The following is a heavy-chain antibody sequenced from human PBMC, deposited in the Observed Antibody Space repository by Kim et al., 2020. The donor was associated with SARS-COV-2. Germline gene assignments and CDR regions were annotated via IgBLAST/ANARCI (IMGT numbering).Heavy chain of an antibody. CDR3: AREGYSSSWDPNFDY. Sequence: SETLSLTCAVSGGSISSSNWWSWVRQPPGKGLEWFGEIYHSGSTNYNPSLKSRVTISVDKSKNQFSLKLSSVTAADTAVYYCAREGYSSSWDPNFDYWGQGTLVTVSS. CDR2: IYHSGST. V-gene: IGHV4-4*02. D-gene: IGHD6-13*01. CDR1: GGSISSSNW. J-gene: IGHJ4*02.